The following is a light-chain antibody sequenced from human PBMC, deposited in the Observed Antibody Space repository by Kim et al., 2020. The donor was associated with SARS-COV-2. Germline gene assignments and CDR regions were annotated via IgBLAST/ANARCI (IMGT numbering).Light chain of an antibody. CDR1: QSVSSSY. CDR3: QQNVISPLT. CDR2: GAS. V-gene: IGKV3-20*01. Sequence: SPGQRATLSCMASQSVSSSYLAWYQQKPGQAPRLLIYGASSRATGIPDRFSGSGAGTDFTLTISRLEPVDIAVYYCQQNVISPLTFGGGTKVYIK. J-gene: IGKJ4*01.